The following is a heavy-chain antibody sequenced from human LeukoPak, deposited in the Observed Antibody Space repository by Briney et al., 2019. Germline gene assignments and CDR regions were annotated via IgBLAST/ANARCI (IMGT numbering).Heavy chain of an antibody. Sequence: GGSLRLSCAASGFTFSSYSMNWVRQAPGKGLEWVTSISSSSNYIYYAASVKGRFTISRDNAKNSLYLQMNSLRAEDTVVYYCARERNSGLWGQGTLVTVSS. CDR1: GFTFSSYS. CDR3: ARERNSGL. V-gene: IGHV3-21*01. J-gene: IGHJ4*02. CDR2: ISSSSNYI. D-gene: IGHD3-10*01.